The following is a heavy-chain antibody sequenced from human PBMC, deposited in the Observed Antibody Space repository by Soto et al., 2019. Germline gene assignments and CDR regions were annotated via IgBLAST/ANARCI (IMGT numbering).Heavy chain of an antibody. Sequence: PGRSLRLSCAASGFTVSSNYMSWVRQAPGKGLEWVSVIYSGGSTYYADSVKGRFTISRDNSKNTLYLQMNSLRAEDTSVYYCARDMVRGMDVWGQGTTVTVSS. CDR3: ARDMVRGMDV. D-gene: IGHD3-10*01. CDR2: IYSGGST. CDR1: GFTVSSNY. J-gene: IGHJ6*02. V-gene: IGHV3-66*01.